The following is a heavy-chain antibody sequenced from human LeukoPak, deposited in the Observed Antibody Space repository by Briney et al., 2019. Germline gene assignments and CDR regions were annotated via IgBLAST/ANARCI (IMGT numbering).Heavy chain of an antibody. V-gene: IGHV3-64*01. Sequence: GGSLRLSCAASGFTFSSYAMHWVRQAPGKGLEYVSAISSNGGSTYYANSVKGRFTISRDNSKNTLYLQMGSLRAEDMAVCYCARDQGCSSTSCYTFDYWGQGTLVTVSS. J-gene: IGHJ4*02. CDR1: GFTFSSYA. CDR2: ISSNGGST. D-gene: IGHD2-2*02. CDR3: ARDQGCSSTSCYTFDY.